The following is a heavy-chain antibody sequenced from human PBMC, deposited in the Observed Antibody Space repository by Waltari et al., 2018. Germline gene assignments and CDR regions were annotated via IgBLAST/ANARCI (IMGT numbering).Heavy chain of an antibody. Sequence: QVQLQESGPGLVKPSETLSLTCAASGYSISSGYYWGWIRQPPGKGLEWIGSIYHSGSTYYNPSLKSRVTISVDTSKNQFSLKLSSVTAADTAVYYCAKGYDSSGYYLYWGQGTLVTVSS. J-gene: IGHJ4*02. D-gene: IGHD3-22*01. CDR2: IYHSGST. CDR3: AKGYDSSGYYLY. V-gene: IGHV4-38-2*01. CDR1: GYSISSGYY.